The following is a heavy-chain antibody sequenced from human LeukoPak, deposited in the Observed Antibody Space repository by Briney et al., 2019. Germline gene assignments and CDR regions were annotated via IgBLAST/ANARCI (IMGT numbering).Heavy chain of an antibody. D-gene: IGHD2-2*01. Sequence: GASVKVSCKASGYTFTNYGISWVRQAPGQGLEWMGWISPYNDYTNYAQKLQGRVTVTTDTSTSTGYMELRSLRSDDTAVYYCARWYCSSTSCYAGAFDMWGQGTMVTVSS. CDR3: ARWYCSSTSCYAGAFDM. V-gene: IGHV1-18*04. CDR1: GYTFTNYG. J-gene: IGHJ3*02. CDR2: ISPYNDYT.